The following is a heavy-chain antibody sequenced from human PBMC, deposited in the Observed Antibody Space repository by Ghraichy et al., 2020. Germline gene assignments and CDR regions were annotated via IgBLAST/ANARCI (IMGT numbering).Heavy chain of an antibody. CDR1: GFTFRTYA. D-gene: IGHD5-12*01. CDR3: ANQEHMVATDYYGVDV. Sequence: GSLRLSCAASGFTFRTYAMSWVRQAPGKGLEWVSAISGAAGGGSTYYADSVRGRFTISRDNSQNTLYLQMNSLRAEDTAVYYCANQEHMVATDYYGVDVWGQGTTVTVSS. V-gene: IGHV3-23*01. CDR2: ISGAAGGGST. J-gene: IGHJ6*02.